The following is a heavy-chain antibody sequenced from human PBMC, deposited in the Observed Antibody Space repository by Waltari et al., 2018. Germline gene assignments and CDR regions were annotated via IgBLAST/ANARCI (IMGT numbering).Heavy chain of an antibody. CDR2: VNQKSGAT. V-gene: IGHV1-8*02. D-gene: IGHD3-3*01. CDR1: GYSFINYE. CDR3: ARGRDVFANFDYNWFDP. J-gene: IGHJ5*02. Sequence: QVQLVQSGAEVLRPGASVKVSCQASGYSFINYEINWARQAAGQGLAGRGGVNQKSGATAYAQRFQGRITKTWDTSISTAYMELSNLRSDDTAVLYCARGRDVFANFDYNWFDPWGQGTLVTVSS.